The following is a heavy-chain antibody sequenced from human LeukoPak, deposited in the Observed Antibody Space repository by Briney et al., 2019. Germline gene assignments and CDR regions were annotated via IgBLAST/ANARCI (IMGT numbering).Heavy chain of an antibody. Sequence: GGSLRLSCAASGFTFSNYGTHWVRQAPGKGLEWVAVIRYDGSNKYYADSVKGRFTISRDNSKNTLYLEVNSLRAEDTAVYYCAKDTRPLGYCSGGSCSGGMDVWGQGTTVTVSS. CDR3: AKDTRPLGYCSGGSCSGGMDV. V-gene: IGHV3-33*06. D-gene: IGHD2-15*01. J-gene: IGHJ6*02. CDR1: GFTFSNYG. CDR2: IRYDGSNK.